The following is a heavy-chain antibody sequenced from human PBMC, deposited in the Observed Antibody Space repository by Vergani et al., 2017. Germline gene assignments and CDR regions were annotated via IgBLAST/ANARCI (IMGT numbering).Heavy chain of an antibody. CDR1: GFTFSSYG. CDR3: ARERIVVVPAAYYYYGMDV. Sequence: QVQLVESGGGVVQPGRSLRLSCAASGFTFSSYGMHWVRQAPGKGLEWVAVIWYDGSNKYYADSVKGRFTISRDNSKNTLYLQMNSLRAEDTAVYYCARERIVVVPAAYYYYGMDVWGQGP. D-gene: IGHD2-2*01. J-gene: IGHJ6*02. V-gene: IGHV3-33*01. CDR2: IWYDGSNK.